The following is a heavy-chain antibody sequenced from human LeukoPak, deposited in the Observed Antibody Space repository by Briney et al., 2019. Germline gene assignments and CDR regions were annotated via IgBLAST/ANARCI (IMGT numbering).Heavy chain of an antibody. J-gene: IGHJ3*02. CDR1: GFTFSSYA. V-gene: IGHV3-21*01. CDR3: ARENFMATSGTTFDI. CDR2: VSSSSTNK. D-gene: IGHD1-1*01. Sequence: GGSLRLSCAVSGFTFSSYAMNWVRQAPGKGLEWVSSVSSSSTNKFYADSVKGRFTISRDDAKNSLYLQMNSLRVEDTAVYYCARENFMATSGTTFDIWGQGTMVSVPS.